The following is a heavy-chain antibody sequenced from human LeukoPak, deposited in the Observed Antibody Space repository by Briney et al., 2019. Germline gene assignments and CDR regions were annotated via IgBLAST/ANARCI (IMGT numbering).Heavy chain of an antibody. J-gene: IGHJ4*02. CDR1: GFTFSSYG. CDR3: AKDHLSYGGNSGIDY. CDR2: IWYDGSNK. D-gene: IGHD4-23*01. Sequence: PGGSLRLSXAASGFTFSSYGMHWVRQSPGKGLEWVAVIWYDGSNKYYADSVKGRFTISRDNSKNTLYLQMNSLRAEDTAVYYCAKDHLSYGGNSGIDYWGQGTLVTVSS. V-gene: IGHV3-33*06.